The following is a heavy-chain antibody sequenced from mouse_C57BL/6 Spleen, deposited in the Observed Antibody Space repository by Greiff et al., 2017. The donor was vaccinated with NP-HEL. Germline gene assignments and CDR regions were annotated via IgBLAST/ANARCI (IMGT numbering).Heavy chain of an antibody. V-gene: IGHV14-4*01. CDR1: GFNIKDDY. CDR2: IDPENGDT. D-gene: IGHD1-1*01. CDR3: TIYYGSSYVDYAMDY. Sequence: VQLKESGAELVRPGASVKLSCTASGFNIKDDYMHWVKQRPEQGLEWIGWIDPENGDTEYASKFQGKATITADTSSNTAYLQLSSLTSEDTAVYYCTIYYGSSYVDYAMDYWGQGTSVTVSS. J-gene: IGHJ4*01.